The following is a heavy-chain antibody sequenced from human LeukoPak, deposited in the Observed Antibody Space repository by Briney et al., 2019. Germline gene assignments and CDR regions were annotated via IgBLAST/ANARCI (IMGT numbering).Heavy chain of an antibody. CDR2: ISGSGGST. Sequence: PGGSLRLSCAASGFTFSSYAMSWVCQAPGKGLEWVSSISGSGGSTYYADSVKGRFTISRDNSKNTLYLQMNSLRAEDTAVYYCAKYQRGLGYYYGMDVWGQGTTVTVSS. CDR3: AKYQRGLGYYYGMDV. V-gene: IGHV3-23*01. J-gene: IGHJ6*02. D-gene: IGHD3-16*01. CDR1: GFTFSSYA.